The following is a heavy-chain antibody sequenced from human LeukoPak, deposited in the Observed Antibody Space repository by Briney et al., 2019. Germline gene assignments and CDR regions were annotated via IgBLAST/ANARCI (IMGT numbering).Heavy chain of an antibody. CDR1: GFTFSSYG. J-gene: IGHJ3*02. D-gene: IGHD3-22*01. CDR3: AKPYDSSANDAFDI. Sequence: PGGSLRLSCAASGFTFSSYGMHWVRQAPGKGLEWVAVISYDGSNKYYADSVKGRFTISGDNSKNTLYLQMNSLRAEDTAVYYCAKPYDSSANDAFDIWGQGTMVTVSS. CDR2: ISYDGSNK. V-gene: IGHV3-30*18.